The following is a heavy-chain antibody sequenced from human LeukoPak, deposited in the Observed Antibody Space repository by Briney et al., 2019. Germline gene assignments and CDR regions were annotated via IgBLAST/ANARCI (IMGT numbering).Heavy chain of an antibody. CDR3: ARQTGSGLFTLP. Sequence: SETLSLTCTVSGVSISSSNSYWGWIRQPPGKGLEWIGSIYYTGNTYYNASLKSRVTISIDTSNNQISLRLISVTATDTAMYYCARQTGSGLFTLPGGQGTLVTVSS. D-gene: IGHD3/OR15-3a*01. CDR2: IYYTGNT. V-gene: IGHV4-39*01. J-gene: IGHJ4*02. CDR1: GVSISSSNSY.